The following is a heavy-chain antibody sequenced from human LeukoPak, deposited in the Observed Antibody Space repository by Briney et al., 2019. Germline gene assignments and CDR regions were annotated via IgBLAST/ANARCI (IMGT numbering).Heavy chain of an antibody. D-gene: IGHD6-13*01. CDR1: GGSISSSSYY. Sequence: PSETLSLTCTVSGGSISSSSYYWGWICQPPGKGLEWIGSIYYSGSTYYNPSLKSRVTISVDTSKNQFSLKLSSVTAADTAVYYCARHEYSSPAGVDYWGQGTLVTVSS. CDR3: ARHEYSSPAGVDY. CDR2: IYYSGST. V-gene: IGHV4-39*01. J-gene: IGHJ4*02.